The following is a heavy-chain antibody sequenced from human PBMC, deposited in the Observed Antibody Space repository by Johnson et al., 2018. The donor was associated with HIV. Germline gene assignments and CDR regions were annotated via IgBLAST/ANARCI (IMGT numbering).Heavy chain of an antibody. Sequence: VQLVESGGGVVQPGRSLRLSCATSGFTFSSFGMHWVRQAPGKGLEWVSGISWNSGSICYADSVKGRFTISRDNAKNSLYLQMNSLRAEDTAVYYCATSTASDALDIWGQGTMVTVSS. D-gene: IGHD1-1*01. CDR3: ATSTASDALDI. V-gene: IGHV3-9*01. CDR1: GFTFSSFG. CDR2: ISWNSGSI. J-gene: IGHJ3*02.